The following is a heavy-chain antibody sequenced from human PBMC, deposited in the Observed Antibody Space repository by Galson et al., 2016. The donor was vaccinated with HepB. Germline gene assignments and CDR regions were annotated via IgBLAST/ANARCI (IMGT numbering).Heavy chain of an antibody. CDR2: TKYRSKWYF. CDR1: GDSVSDVGAA. D-gene: IGHD1-1*01. V-gene: IGHV6-1*01. Sequence: CAISGDSVSDVGAAWNWIRQSPSRGLEWLGMTKYRSKWYFDYGASVKSRMTMSPDTSKNQLSLQLNSVTPENTAVYYCAKGSLEGGFDYWGQGSLVTASS. J-gene: IGHJ4*02. CDR3: AKGSLEGGFDY.